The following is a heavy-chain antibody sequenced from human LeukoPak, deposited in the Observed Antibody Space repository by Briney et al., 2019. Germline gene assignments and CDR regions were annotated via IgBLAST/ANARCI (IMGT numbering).Heavy chain of an antibody. V-gene: IGHV3-30*18. J-gene: IGHJ4*02. Sequence: PGGSLRLSCVASGFTFSSHSMNWVRQAPGKGLEWVAVISYDGSNKYYADSVKGRFTISRDNSKNTLYLQMNSLRAEDTAVYYCAKDFDFWSGYFDCWGQGTLVTVSS. D-gene: IGHD3-3*01. CDR2: ISYDGSNK. CDR3: AKDFDFWSGYFDC. CDR1: GFTFSSHS.